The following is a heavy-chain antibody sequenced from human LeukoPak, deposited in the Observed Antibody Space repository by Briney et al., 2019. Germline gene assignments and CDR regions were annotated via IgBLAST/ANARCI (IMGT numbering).Heavy chain of an antibody. J-gene: IGHJ5*02. D-gene: IGHD2-15*01. CDR2: INPSGGST. CDR1: GYTFTSYY. V-gene: IGHV1-46*01. Sequence: ASVKVSCKASGYTFTSYYMHWVRQAPGQGLEWMGIINPSGGSTSYAQKFQGRVTMTRDTSISTAYMELSRLRSDDTAVYYCAIIGYCSGGSCLTFDPWGQGTLVTVSS. CDR3: AIIGYCSGGSCLTFDP.